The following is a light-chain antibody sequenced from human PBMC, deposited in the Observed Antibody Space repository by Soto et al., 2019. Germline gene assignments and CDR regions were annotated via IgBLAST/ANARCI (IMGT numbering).Light chain of an antibody. CDR3: QQYTNSPPYT. V-gene: IGKV3-20*01. CDR2: ATS. J-gene: IGKJ2*01. Sequence: EIVLTQSPDTLSLSPGDRATLSCRASQSVRSHYLAWYQQKPGQAPRLLIYATSIRATGIPDRFSGSGSGTDFSLTISRLEPEDFAVYFCQQYTNSPPYTFGQGTKLEIK. CDR1: QSVRSHY.